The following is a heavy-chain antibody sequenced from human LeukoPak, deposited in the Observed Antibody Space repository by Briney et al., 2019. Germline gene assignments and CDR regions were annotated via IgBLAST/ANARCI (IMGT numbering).Heavy chain of an antibody. J-gene: IGHJ5*02. CDR3: ARVHRRAYSSSSQGFDP. Sequence: ASVKVSCKASGYTFTSYGISWVRQAPGQGLEWMGWISAYYGNTNYAQKLQGRVTMTTDTSTSTAYMELRSLRSDDTAVYYCARVHRRAYSSSSQGFDPWGQGTLVTVSS. CDR1: GYTFTSYG. V-gene: IGHV1-18*01. D-gene: IGHD6-6*01. CDR2: ISAYYGNT.